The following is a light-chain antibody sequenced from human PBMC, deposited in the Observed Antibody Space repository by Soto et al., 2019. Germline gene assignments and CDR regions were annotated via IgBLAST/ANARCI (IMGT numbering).Light chain of an antibody. CDR3: QQRSNWPIT. CDR1: QSLSKS. CDR2: DAS. V-gene: IGKV3-11*01. J-gene: IGKJ1*01. Sequence: EIVFTRSPATLSLSPGERATLSCRASQSLSKSLVWYQQKPGQAPRLLIYDASNRATGIPARFSGSGSGTDFTLTISSLEPEDFAVYYCQQRSNWPITFGQGTKVDNK.